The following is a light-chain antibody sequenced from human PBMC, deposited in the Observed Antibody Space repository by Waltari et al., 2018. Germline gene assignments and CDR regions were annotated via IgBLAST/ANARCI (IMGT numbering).Light chain of an antibody. V-gene: IGKV3-20*01. Sequence: NVLSQSPGTLSLSPGEGATLSCRARQSVAHRFLAWYQQKPGQAPRLLRHDASIRATGVPDRFGGSGSGTDFTLTISRLEPEDFAVYYCHQSGGSQRTFGGGTKLEIK. J-gene: IGKJ4*01. CDR2: DAS. CDR1: QSVAHRF. CDR3: HQSGGSQRT.